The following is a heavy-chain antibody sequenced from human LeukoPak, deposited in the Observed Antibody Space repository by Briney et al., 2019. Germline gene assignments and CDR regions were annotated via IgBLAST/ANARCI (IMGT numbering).Heavy chain of an antibody. Sequence: RSLRLSCAASGFTFSSYGMHWVRQAPAKGLEWVAVISYDGSNKYYADSVKGRFTISRDNSKNTLYLQMNSLRAEDTAVYYCAKDHGGIAIWGQGTMVTVSS. D-gene: IGHD6-13*01. CDR3: AKDHGGIAI. CDR1: GFTFSSYG. V-gene: IGHV3-30*18. J-gene: IGHJ3*02. CDR2: ISYDGSNK.